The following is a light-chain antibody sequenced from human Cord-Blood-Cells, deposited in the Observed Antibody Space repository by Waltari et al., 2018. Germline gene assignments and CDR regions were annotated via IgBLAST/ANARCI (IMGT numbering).Light chain of an antibody. V-gene: IGLV3-25*03. Sequence: SYELTQPHSVSVSPGQTARITCSGDALPKQYAYWYQQKPGQAPVLVIYKDSERPSGIHERFSGSSSGTTVTLTISGVQAEDEADYYCQSADSSGTYWVFGGGTKLTVL. CDR1: ALPKQY. CDR3: QSADSSGTYWV. CDR2: KDS. J-gene: IGLJ3*02.